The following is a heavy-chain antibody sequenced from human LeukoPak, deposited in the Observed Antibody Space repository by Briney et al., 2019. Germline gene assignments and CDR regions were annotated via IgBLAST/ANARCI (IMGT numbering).Heavy chain of an antibody. J-gene: IGHJ5*02. CDR2: VNESGGT. V-gene: IGHV4-34*01. D-gene: IGHD1-26*01. Sequence: SETLSLTCAVYIDSFSNYHWNWIRQTPAKGMEWIGEVNESGGTNISPSLRNRVILSVDTSKNQFSLKLISVTVADTAIYYCARGQGATVPQVGKNWFDPWGQGTRVTVSS. CDR3: ARGQGATVPQVGKNWFDP. CDR1: IDSFSNYH.